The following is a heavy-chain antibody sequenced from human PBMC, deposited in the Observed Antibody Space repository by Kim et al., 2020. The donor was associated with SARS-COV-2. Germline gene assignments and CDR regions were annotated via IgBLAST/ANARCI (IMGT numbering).Heavy chain of an antibody. D-gene: IGHD4-17*01. CDR3: AKSTVTTHDAFDI. Sequence: DAEAWKGRFTIARDNSKNTLYLQMNSLGAEDTAVYYCAKSTVTTHDAFDIWGQGTMVTVSS. J-gene: IGHJ3*02. V-gene: IGHV3-33*06.